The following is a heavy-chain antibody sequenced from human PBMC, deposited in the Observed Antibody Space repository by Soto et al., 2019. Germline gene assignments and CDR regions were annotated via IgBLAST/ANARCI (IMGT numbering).Heavy chain of an antibody. Sequence: GGSLRLSCTASGFTFGDYAMSWFRQAPGKGLEWVGFIRSKAYGGTTEYAASVKGRFTISRDESKSIAYLQMKSLKTEDTAVYYCTRDPPPPLYYYGSGSYYYYGMDVWGQGTTVTVSS. D-gene: IGHD3-10*01. CDR2: IRSKAYGGTT. CDR1: GFTFGDYA. V-gene: IGHV3-49*03. CDR3: TRDPPPPLYYYGSGSYYYYGMDV. J-gene: IGHJ6*02.